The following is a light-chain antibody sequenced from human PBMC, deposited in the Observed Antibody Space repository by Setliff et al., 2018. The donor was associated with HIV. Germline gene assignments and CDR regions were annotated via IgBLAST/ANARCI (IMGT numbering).Light chain of an antibody. CDR3: TSYTSSSSPVV. CDR1: SSDVGGYNF. J-gene: IGLJ2*01. Sequence: QSALTQPASVSGSPGQSITISCTGTSSDVGGYNFVSWYQQHPGKAPKLMIYDVSKRPSGVSNRFSVSKSGNTASLTISGLQAEDEADYYCTSYTSSSSPVVFGGGTQLTVL. V-gene: IGLV2-14*03. CDR2: DVS.